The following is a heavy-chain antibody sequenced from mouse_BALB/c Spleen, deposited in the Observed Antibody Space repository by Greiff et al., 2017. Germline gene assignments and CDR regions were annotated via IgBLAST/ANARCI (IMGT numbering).Heavy chain of an antibody. J-gene: IGHJ4*01. D-gene: IGHD2-1*01. V-gene: IGHV1S56*01. Sequence: VQRVESGPELVKPGASVKMSCKASGYTFTSYYIHWVKQRPGQGLEWIGWIYPGDGSTKYNEKFKGKTTLTADKSSSTAYMLLSSLTSEDSAIYFCARVYYGFAMDYWGQGTSVTVSS. CDR3: ARVYYGFAMDY. CDR1: GYTFTSYY. CDR2: IYPGDGST.